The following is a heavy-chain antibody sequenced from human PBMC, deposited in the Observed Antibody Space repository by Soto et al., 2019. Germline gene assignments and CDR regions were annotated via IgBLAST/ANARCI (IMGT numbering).Heavy chain of an antibody. Sequence: SETLSLTCAVSGVSISSGNWWTWVRQTPQRGLEYIGEIFHDGTANYYPSFERRVAISVDTSKNQFSLKLTSVTAADTAIYFCARLVYDTRLNYMYCDFWGQGALVTVSS. V-gene: IGHV4-4*02. CDR3: ARLVYDTRLNYMYCDF. CDR1: GVSISSGNW. D-gene: IGHD3-10*01. J-gene: IGHJ4*02. CDR2: IFHDGTA.